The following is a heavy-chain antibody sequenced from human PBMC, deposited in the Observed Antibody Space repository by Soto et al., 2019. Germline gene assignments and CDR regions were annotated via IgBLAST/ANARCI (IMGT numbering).Heavy chain of an antibody. D-gene: IGHD4-17*01. CDR3: ARHGDYPYFDY. J-gene: IGHJ4*02. Sequence: SETLSLTCTVSGGSISSSSYYWGWIRQPPGKGLEWIGSIYYSGSTYYNPSLKSRVTISVDTSKNQFSLKLSSVTAADTAVYYCARHGDYPYFDYWGQGTLVTVSS. CDR1: GGSISSSSYY. V-gene: IGHV4-39*01. CDR2: IYYSGST.